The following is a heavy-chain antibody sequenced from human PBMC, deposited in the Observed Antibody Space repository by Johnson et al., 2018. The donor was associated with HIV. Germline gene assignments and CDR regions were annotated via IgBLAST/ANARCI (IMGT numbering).Heavy chain of an antibody. Sequence: MLLVESGGGLVQPGGSLRLSCAASGLTFSIYWMTWVRQAPGKGLEWVASIRQDGSEKYFVDSVKGRFTISRDNSKNTLYLQMNSLRAEDTAVYYCVRGLAADAFDVWGLGTMVTVSS. J-gene: IGHJ3*01. CDR1: GLTFSIYW. CDR3: VRGLAADAFDV. CDR2: IRQDGSEK. D-gene: IGHD6-13*01. V-gene: IGHV3-7*02.